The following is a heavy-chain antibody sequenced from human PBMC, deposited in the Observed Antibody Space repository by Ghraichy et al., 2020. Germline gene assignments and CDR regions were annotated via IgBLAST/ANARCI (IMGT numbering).Heavy chain of an antibody. V-gene: IGHV4-34*01. CDR3: ARGLMTTGRLNY. D-gene: IGHD4-17*01. Sequence: SETLSLTCAVYGGSFSGYYWSWIRQPPGKGLEWIGEINPSGVTNYNSSLKSRVTISEDTSKNQFSLTLSSLTAADTAVYYCARGLMTTGRLNYWGQGTLVTVSS. CDR2: INPSGVT. CDR1: GGSFSGYY. J-gene: IGHJ4*02.